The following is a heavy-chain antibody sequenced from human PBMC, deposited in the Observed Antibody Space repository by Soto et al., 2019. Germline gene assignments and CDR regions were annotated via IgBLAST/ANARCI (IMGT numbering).Heavy chain of an antibody. Sequence: GSLRLSCAASGFTFSSYSMNWVRQAPGKGLEWVSSISSSSSYIYYADSVKGRFTISRDNAKNSLYLQMNSLRAEDTAVYYCARITVTGHYYYMDVWGKETTVTVAS. CDR1: GFTFSSYS. D-gene: IGHD4-4*01. J-gene: IGHJ6*03. CDR3: ARITVTGHYYYMDV. V-gene: IGHV3-21*01. CDR2: ISSSSSYI.